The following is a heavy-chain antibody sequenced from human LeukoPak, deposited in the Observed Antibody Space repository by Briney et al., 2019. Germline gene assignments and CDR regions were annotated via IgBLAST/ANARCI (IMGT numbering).Heavy chain of an antibody. D-gene: IGHD1-14*01. CDR2: INQGGSDK. CDR3: TRDRSRAEDD. J-gene: IGHJ4*02. Sequence: GGSLRLSCAASGFTFSGHWMSWVRQAPGKGLEWVANINQGGSDKYYVDSVKGRFAISRDNADNLLYLQMNSLRGEDTAVYYCTRDRSRAEDDWGQGTLVTVSS. CDR1: GFTFSGHW. V-gene: IGHV3-7*01.